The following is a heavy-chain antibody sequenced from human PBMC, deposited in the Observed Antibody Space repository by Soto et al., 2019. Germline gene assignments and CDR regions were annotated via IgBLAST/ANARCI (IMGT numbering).Heavy chain of an antibody. CDR3: ARGGYGDSYFFDY. Sequence: VQLVESGGGVVQPGRSLRLSCAASGFTFSSYGMHWVRQAPGKGLEWVAVIWYDGSNKYYADSVKGRFTISRDNSKNTLYLQMNSLRAEDTAVYYCARGGYGDSYFFDYWGQGTLVTVSS. V-gene: IGHV3-33*01. CDR1: GFTFSSYG. D-gene: IGHD4-17*01. CDR2: IWYDGSNK. J-gene: IGHJ4*02.